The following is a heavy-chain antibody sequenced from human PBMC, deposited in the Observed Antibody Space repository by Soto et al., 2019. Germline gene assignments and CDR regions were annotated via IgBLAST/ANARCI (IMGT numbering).Heavy chain of an antibody. Sequence: LSLTCTVSGGSISSGGYYWSWIRQHPGKGLEWIGYIYYSGSTYYNPSLKSRVTISVDTSKNQFSLKLSSVTAADTAVYYCARGNLPTTYYDFWSGYQPWGQGTLVTVSS. CDR2: IYYSGST. CDR3: ARGNLPTTYYDFWSGYQP. D-gene: IGHD3-3*01. J-gene: IGHJ5*02. CDR1: GGSISSGGYY. V-gene: IGHV4-31*03.